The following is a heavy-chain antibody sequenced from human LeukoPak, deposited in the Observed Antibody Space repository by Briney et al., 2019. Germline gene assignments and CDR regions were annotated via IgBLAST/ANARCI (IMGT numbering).Heavy chain of an antibody. Sequence: ASVKVSCKASGYTFTSYDINWVRQATGQGLEWMGWMNPNSGNTGYAQKFQGRVTMTRNTSISTAYMELSSLRTSDTAVYYCARGRSPGGYYYYMDVWGKGTTVTVSS. J-gene: IGHJ6*03. V-gene: IGHV1-8*01. CDR3: ARGRSPGGYYYYMDV. D-gene: IGHD3-10*01. CDR2: MNPNSGNT. CDR1: GYTFTSYD.